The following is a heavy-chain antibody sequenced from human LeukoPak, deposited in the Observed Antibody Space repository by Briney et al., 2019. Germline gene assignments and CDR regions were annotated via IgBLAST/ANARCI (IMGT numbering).Heavy chain of an antibody. CDR3: VRDAGKGPSPKESGFDL. D-gene: IGHD1-26*01. V-gene: IGHV3-48*03. CDR2: INDSGKTI. CDR1: VFTFSRDV. Sequence: GGALRLSCAVSVFTFSRDVMSWVRQAPGQGLGWVSYINDSGKTIYYADSVKGRFTISRDNAKDSLYLQMNYLRAEDTAIYYCVRDAGKGPSPKESGFDLWGQGTLVTVSS. J-gene: IGHJ4*02.